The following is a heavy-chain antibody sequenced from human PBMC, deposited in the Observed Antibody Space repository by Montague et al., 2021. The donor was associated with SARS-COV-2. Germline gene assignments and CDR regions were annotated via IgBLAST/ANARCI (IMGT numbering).Heavy chain of an antibody. J-gene: IGHJ4*02. D-gene: IGHD1-26*01. Sequence: CAISGDSVSRNSAAGNGSRQSPSKGLEWLGRTYYRSKWYNDYAVSVKSRITINPDTSKNQISLQLNSATPEDTAVYYCARTSASSDYWGQGTLVTVSS. CDR2: TYYRSKWYN. CDR3: ARTSASSDY. V-gene: IGHV6-1*01. CDR1: GDSVSRNSAA.